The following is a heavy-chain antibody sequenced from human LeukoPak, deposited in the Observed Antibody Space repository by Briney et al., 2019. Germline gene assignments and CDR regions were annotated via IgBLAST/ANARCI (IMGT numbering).Heavy chain of an antibody. CDR1: GYTFTSYG. J-gene: IGHJ6*02. CDR3: ATSPAIAARPGMDV. V-gene: IGHV1-18*01. CDR2: ISAYNGNT. D-gene: IGHD6-6*01. Sequence: ASVKVSFKASGYTFTSYGISWVRQAPGQGLEWMGWISAYNGNTNYAQKLQGRVTMTTDTSTSTAYMELRSLRSDDTAVYYCATSPAIAARPGMDVWGQGTTVTVSS.